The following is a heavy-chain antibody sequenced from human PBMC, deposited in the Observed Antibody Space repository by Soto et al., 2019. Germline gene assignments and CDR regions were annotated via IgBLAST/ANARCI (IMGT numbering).Heavy chain of an antibody. Sequence: QVQLVQSGAEVKKPGSSVKVSCKASGGTFSTYTLYWVRQAPGQGLEWMGGISPGIDIRDYAQKFQGRVTITADESTSTVYMQLSTLTSEAAALYYSAGGMCFGGSCDLDVWGQGTLVTVSS. J-gene: IGHJ4*02. CDR3: AGGMCFGGSCDLDV. CDR2: ISPGIDIR. V-gene: IGHV1-69*12. CDR1: GGTFSTYT. D-gene: IGHD2-15*01.